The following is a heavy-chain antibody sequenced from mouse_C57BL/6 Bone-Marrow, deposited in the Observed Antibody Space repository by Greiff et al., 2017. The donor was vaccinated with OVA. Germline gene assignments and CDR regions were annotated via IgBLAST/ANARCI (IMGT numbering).Heavy chain of an antibody. CDR2: FYPGSGSI. V-gene: IGHV1-62-2*01. CDR1: GYTFTEYT. D-gene: IGHD3-1*01. Sequence: QVTLKVSGAELVKPGASVKLSCKASGYTFTEYTIHWVKQRSGQGLEWIGWFYPGSGSIKYNEKFKDKATLTADKSSSTVYMELSRLTSEDSAVYFCARHEDRAYAMDYWGQGTSVTVSS. J-gene: IGHJ4*01. CDR3: ARHEDRAYAMDY.